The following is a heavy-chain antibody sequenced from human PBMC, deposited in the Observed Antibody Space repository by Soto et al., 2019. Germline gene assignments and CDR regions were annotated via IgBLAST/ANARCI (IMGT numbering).Heavy chain of an antibody. CDR2: IYYSGST. J-gene: IGHJ6*02. D-gene: IGHD6-13*01. CDR1: GGSISSSSYY. CDR3: SREFIAAAGNWYYYYGMDV. Sequence: SETLSLTCTVSGGSISSSSYYWGWIRQPPGKGLEWIGSIYYSGSTYYNPSLKSRVTISVDTSKNQFSLKLSSVTAADTAVYYCSREFIAAAGNWYYYYGMDVWGQGTTVTVSS. V-gene: IGHV4-39*01.